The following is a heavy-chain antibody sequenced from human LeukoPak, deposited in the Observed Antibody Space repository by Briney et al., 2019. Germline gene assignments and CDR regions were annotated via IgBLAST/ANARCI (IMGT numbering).Heavy chain of an antibody. Sequence: PGGSLRLSCAASGFTFSSYGMHWVRQAPGKGLEWVAFIRYDGSNKYYADSVKGRFTISRDNSKNTLYLQMNSLRAEDTAVYYCAKAQPRITMIVVVRGWGAFDIWGQGTMVTASS. CDR3: AKAQPRITMIVVVRGWGAFDI. J-gene: IGHJ3*02. D-gene: IGHD3-22*01. V-gene: IGHV3-30*02. CDR2: IRYDGSNK. CDR1: GFTFSSYG.